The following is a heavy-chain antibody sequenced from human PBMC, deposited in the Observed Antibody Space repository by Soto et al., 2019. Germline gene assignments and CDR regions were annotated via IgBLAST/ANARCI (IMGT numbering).Heavy chain of an antibody. V-gene: IGHV3-30*18. CDR2: ISYDGSNK. CDR1: GFTFSSYG. Sequence: QVQLVESGGGVVQPGRSLRLSCAASGFTFSSYGMHSVRQAPGKGLEWVAVISYDGSNKYYADSVKGRFTISRDNSKNTLYLQMNSLRAEDTAVYYCAKDRGALVPAADPFDYWGQGTLVTVSS. J-gene: IGHJ4*02. CDR3: AKDRGALVPAADPFDY. D-gene: IGHD2-2*01.